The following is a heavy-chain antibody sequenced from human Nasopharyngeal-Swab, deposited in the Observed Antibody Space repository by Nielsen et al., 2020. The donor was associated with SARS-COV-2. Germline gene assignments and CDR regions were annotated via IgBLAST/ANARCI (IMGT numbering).Heavy chain of an antibody. CDR3: AKDEPYYDSSGYNYYYYYYMDV. J-gene: IGHJ6*03. CDR1: GFTFSSYA. Sequence: GGSLRLSCAASGFTFSSYAMSWVRQAPGKGLEWVSAIRGSGGSTYYADSVKGRFTISRDNSKNTLYLQMNSLRAEDTAVYYCAKDEPYYDSSGYNYYYYYYMDVWGKGTTVTVSS. CDR2: IRGSGGST. D-gene: IGHD3-22*01. V-gene: IGHV3-23*01.